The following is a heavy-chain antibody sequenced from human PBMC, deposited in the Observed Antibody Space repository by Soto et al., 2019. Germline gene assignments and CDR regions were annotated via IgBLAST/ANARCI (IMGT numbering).Heavy chain of an antibody. D-gene: IGHD6-13*01. CDR2: IVARGINT. CDR1: GLTFNIYT. CDR3: KKDLRGPEAGTWYFDL. Sequence: EVQLLESGGGLVQPGGSLRLACEASGLTFNIYTMGWVRQAPGKGLEWVSAIVARGINTYYADSVKGRFTISRDNYKDTIYPQLNSLRAEDTAVYYYKKDLRGPEAGTWYFDLWGRGTLVAVSS. J-gene: IGHJ2*01. V-gene: IGHV3-23*01.